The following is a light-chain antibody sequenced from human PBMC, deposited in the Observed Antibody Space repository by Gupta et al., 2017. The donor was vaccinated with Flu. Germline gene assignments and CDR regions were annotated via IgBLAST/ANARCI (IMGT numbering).Light chain of an antibody. V-gene: IGLV2-23*01. CDR2: EGS. J-gene: IGLJ1*01. CDR3: CSYAGSSTYV. Sequence: ALTQPASVSGSPGQSITISCTGTSSDVGNYNLVSWYQQHPGKAPKFMIYEGSKRPSGVSNRFSGSKSGNTASLTISGLQAEDEADYYCCSYAGSSTYVFGTGTKVTVL. CDR1: SSDVGNYNL.